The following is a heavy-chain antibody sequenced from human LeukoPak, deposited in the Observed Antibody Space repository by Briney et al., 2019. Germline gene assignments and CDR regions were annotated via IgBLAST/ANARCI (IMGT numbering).Heavy chain of an antibody. D-gene: IGHD3-22*01. V-gene: IGHV3-23*01. CDR2: ITSRDGWT. J-gene: IGHJ5*01. Sequence: GGSLRLSCAASGFTFSIYAMSWGRQAPGEGLEWVSSITSRDGWTFYTDPVKGRFTILRDNSTTMLYLQMNSLRAEDTAIYYCAKDRPNYYESNGDYYRRNGDSWGQGTLVTVSS. CDR3: AKDRPNYYESNGDYYRRNGDS. CDR1: GFTFSIYA.